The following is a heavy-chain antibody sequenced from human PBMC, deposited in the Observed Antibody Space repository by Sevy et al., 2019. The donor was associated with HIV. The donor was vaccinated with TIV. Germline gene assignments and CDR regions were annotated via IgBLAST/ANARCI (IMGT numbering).Heavy chain of an antibody. V-gene: IGHV3-30*04. CDR3: ARGGYDFWSGSPDAFDI. Sequence: GGSLRLSCAASGFTFSSYAMHWVRQAPGKGLEWVAVISYDGSNKYYADSVKGRFTISRDNSKNTLYLQMNSLRAEDTAVYYCARGGYDFWSGSPDAFDIWGQGTMVTVSS. CDR1: GFTFSSYA. J-gene: IGHJ3*02. D-gene: IGHD3-3*01. CDR2: ISYDGSNK.